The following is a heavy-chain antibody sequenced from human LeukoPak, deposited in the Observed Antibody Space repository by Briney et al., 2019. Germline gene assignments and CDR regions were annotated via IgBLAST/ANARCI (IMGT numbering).Heavy chain of an antibody. CDR3: GKDLRGYIYGTFDY. Sequence: GGSLRLSCTASGFTFSNYAMIWVRQAPGKGLEWVSSITGSGDNTYYADSVRGRFTTSRDNTKSTLYLQMNSLGAEDTAVYYCGKDLRGYIYGTFDYWGQGTLVTVSS. D-gene: IGHD5-18*01. CDR1: GFTFSNYA. V-gene: IGHV3-23*01. J-gene: IGHJ4*02. CDR2: ITGSGDNT.